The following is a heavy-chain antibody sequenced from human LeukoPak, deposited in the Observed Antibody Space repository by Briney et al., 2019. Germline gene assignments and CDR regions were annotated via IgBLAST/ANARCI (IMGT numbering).Heavy chain of an antibody. Sequence: SETLSLTCAVYGGSFSGYYWSWIRQPPGKGLEWIGEINHSGSTNYNPSLKSRVTISVDTSKNQFSPKLSSVTAADTAVYYCARGGRIFGVVYYRGVDAYCYYGMDVWGQGTTVTVSS. CDR3: ARGGRIFGVVYYRGVDAYCYYGMDV. J-gene: IGHJ6*02. D-gene: IGHD3-3*02. V-gene: IGHV4-34*01. CDR2: INHSGST. CDR1: GGSFSGYY.